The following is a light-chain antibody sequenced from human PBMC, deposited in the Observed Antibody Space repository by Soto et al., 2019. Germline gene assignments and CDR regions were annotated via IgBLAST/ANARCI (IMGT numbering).Light chain of an antibody. Sequence: QSALTQPASVSGSPGQSITISCTGTSSDIGGYNYVSWYQQHPGKAPKLMIYEVSNRPSGVSDRFSGSKSGNTASLPISGLQAEDEADYYCSSFTTITALEVFGGGTKVTVL. CDR1: SSDIGGYNY. CDR2: EVS. V-gene: IGLV2-14*01. CDR3: SSFTTITALEV. J-gene: IGLJ3*02.